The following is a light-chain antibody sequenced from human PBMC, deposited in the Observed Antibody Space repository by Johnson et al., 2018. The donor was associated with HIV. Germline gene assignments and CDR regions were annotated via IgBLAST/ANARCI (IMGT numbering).Light chain of an antibody. J-gene: IGLJ1*01. Sequence: QSVLTQPPSVSAAPGQKVTISCSGSSSNIGNNYVSWYQQLPGTAPKLLIYDNNKRPSGIPDRFSGSKSGTSATLGITGLQTGDEAEYYCGTWDSSLSALYVVGTGSKGPVL. V-gene: IGLV1-51*01. CDR1: SSNIGNNY. CDR2: DNN. CDR3: GTWDSSLSALYV.